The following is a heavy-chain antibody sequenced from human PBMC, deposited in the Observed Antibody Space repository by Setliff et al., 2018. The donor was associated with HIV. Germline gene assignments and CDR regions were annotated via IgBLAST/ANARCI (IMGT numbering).Heavy chain of an antibody. V-gene: IGHV1-8*02. CDR1: GYAFSTYD. J-gene: IGHJ3*02. Sequence: ASVKVSCKAAGYAFSTYDSNWLRQATGRGLEWMGWMNPNSGNTGYAQQFQGRITMTRTSSISTAYMDLSSLRSEDTAVYYCATRREVVAAPTTRRGLDIWGQGTMVTVSS. CDR2: MNPNSGNT. CDR3: ATRREVVAAPTTRRGLDI. D-gene: IGHD2-15*01.